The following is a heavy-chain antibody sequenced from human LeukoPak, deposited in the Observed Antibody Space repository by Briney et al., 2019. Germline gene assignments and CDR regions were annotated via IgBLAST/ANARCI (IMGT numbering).Heavy chain of an antibody. V-gene: IGHV1-69*05. CDR2: IIPIFGTA. D-gene: IGHD2-15*01. J-gene: IGHJ4*02. CDR3: ARAGGGTDFLYPNDY. CDR1: GYTFTDYY. Sequence: AASVKDSCKVSGYTFTDYYMHWVQQAPGQGLEWMGMIIPIFGTANYAQKFQGRVTITRDESTMTAYMELSSLRSEDTAVCYCARAGGGTDFLYPNDYWGQGTLVTVSS.